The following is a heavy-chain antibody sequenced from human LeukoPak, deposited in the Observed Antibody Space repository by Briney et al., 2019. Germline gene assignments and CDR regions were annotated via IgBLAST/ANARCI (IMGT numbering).Heavy chain of an antibody. CDR2: ISAYNGNT. J-gene: IGHJ3*02. CDR3: AVSSGSSGWFPHDAFDI. V-gene: IGHV1-18*04. CDR1: GYTFTSYG. D-gene: IGHD6-19*01. Sequence: ASVKVSCKASGYTFTSYGISWVRQAPGQGLEWMGWISAYNGNTNYAQKLQGRATMTTDTSTSTAYMELRSLRSDDTAVYYCAVSSGSSGWFPHDAFDIWGQGTMVTVSS.